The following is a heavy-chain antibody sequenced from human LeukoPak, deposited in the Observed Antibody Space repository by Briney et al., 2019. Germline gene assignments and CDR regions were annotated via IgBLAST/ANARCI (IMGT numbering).Heavy chain of an antibody. CDR3: TSWGDTTAEYFQR. Sequence: GGSLRLSCAASGFTFASYAMNWVRQAPGKGLEWVSTISGSGSSTYYVDSVKGRFTISRDNAQNSMYLQMNSLRVEDTAVYYCTSWGDTTAEYFQRWGQGTLVTVSS. CDR1: GFTFASYA. J-gene: IGHJ1*01. D-gene: IGHD2-21*02. V-gene: IGHV3-23*01. CDR2: ISGSGSST.